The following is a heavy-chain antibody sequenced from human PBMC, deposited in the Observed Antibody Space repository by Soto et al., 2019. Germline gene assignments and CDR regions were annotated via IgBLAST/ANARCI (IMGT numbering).Heavy chain of an antibody. J-gene: IGHJ4*01. CDR3: ARHRLLNCGDYPAFAC. CDR1: GGSITSYH. D-gene: IGHD4-17*01. Sequence: SETLSLTCTVSGGSITSYHWSWIRQPPGKGLEWLGYIYYSGSTNYNPSLKSRVTISVDTSENQFSLKLSSVTAADTAVYYCARHRLLNCGDYPAFACWGQGTLVPVSS. CDR2: IYYSGST. V-gene: IGHV4-59*08.